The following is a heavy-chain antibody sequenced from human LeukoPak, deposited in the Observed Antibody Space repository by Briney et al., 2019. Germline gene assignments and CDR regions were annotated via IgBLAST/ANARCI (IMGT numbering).Heavy chain of an antibody. Sequence: PGGSLRLSCAASGFTFSNAWMSWVRQAPGKGLEWVGRMKSKTDGGTTDYAAPVKGRFTISRDDSKNTLHLQMNSLKTEDTAVYYCTTVRRAVAGPIDYWGQGTLVTVSS. J-gene: IGHJ4*02. CDR1: GFTFSNAW. CDR2: MKSKTDGGTT. D-gene: IGHD6-19*01. CDR3: TTVRRAVAGPIDY. V-gene: IGHV3-15*01.